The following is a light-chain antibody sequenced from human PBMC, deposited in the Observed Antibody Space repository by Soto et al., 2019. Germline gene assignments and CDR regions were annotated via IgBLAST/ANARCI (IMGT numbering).Light chain of an antibody. CDR1: SSDVGSYNY. J-gene: IGLJ1*01. Sequence: QSVLNQPASVSGSPGQSITISCTGTSSDVGSYNYVSWYQHHPGKVPQLMIYDVSNRPSGVSNRFSGSKSGNTASLTISGLQAEDEADYYCSSYTSSNTYVFGTGTKVTVL. CDR2: DVS. CDR3: SSYTSSNTYV. V-gene: IGLV2-14*03.